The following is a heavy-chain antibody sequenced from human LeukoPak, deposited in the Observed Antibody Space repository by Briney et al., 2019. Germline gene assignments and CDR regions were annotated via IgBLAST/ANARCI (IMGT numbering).Heavy chain of an antibody. V-gene: IGHV1-69*04. Sequence: SVKVSCKASGGTFSSYAISWVRQAPGQGLEWMGRIIPIFGIANYAQKFQGRVTITADKSTSTAYMELSSLRSEDTAVYHCARGRYCSSTSCYRDYYYGMDVWGQGTTVTVSS. D-gene: IGHD2-2*02. CDR1: GGTFSSYA. CDR3: ARGRYCSSTSCYRDYYYGMDV. J-gene: IGHJ6*02. CDR2: IIPIFGIA.